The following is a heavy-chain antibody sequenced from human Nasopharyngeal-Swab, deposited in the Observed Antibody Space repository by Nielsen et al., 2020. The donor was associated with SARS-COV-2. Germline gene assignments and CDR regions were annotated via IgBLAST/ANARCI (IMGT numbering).Heavy chain of an antibody. J-gene: IGHJ4*02. Sequence: SLKISCAASGFTFDDYAMHWVRQAPGKGLEWISGINWNGGRIGYADSVKGRFTISRDNAKKSLYLQMNSLRPEDTALYYCTKATSLYYYDSSGYRPWYCDYWGQGTLVTASS. CDR1: GFTFDDYA. CDR3: TKATSLYYYDSSGYRPWYCDY. V-gene: IGHV3-9*01. CDR2: INWNGGRI. D-gene: IGHD3-22*01.